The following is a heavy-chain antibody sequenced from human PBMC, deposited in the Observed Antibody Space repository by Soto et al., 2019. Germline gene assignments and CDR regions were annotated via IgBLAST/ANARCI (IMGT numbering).Heavy chain of an antibody. V-gene: IGHV4-39*01. CDR2: IYYSGST. J-gene: IGHJ5*02. D-gene: IGHD6-13*01. CDR1: GGSISSSSFH. Sequence: QLQLQESGPGLVKPSETLSLTCTVSGGSISSSSFHWGWIRQPPGKGLEWIGSIYYSGSTYYSPSLKRRVAISVATSKTQFSLKLSSVTAADTAVYYCARRERAAGTDWWFDPWCQGTLVTVSS. CDR3: ARRERAAGTDWWFDP.